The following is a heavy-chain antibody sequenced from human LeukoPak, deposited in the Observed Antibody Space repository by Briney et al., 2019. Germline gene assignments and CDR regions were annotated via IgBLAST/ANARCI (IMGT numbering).Heavy chain of an antibody. Sequence: GGSLRLSCAASGFTFSNYWMSWVRQAPGTGLEWVAQIKEDGGEKYYVDSVKGRFTISRDNAKNSLYLQMNSLRAEDTAVYYCARGTGYNTFDYWDQGTLVTVSS. CDR3: ARGTGYNTFDY. J-gene: IGHJ4*02. V-gene: IGHV3-7*05. CDR1: GFTFSNYW. D-gene: IGHD5-24*01. CDR2: IKEDGGEK.